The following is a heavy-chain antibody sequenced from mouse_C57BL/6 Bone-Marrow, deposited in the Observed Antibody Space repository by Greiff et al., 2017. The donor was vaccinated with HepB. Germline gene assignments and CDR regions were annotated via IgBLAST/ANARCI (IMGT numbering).Heavy chain of an antibody. CDR1: GYAFTNYL. CDR2: INPGSGGT. V-gene: IGHV1-54*01. J-gene: IGHJ1*03. Sequence: QVQLKQSGAELVRPGTSVKVSCKASGYAFTNYLIEWVKQRPGQGLEWIGVINPGSGGTNYNEKFKGKATLTADKSSSTAYMQLSSLTSEDSAVYFCAGLLWLRRGYFYVWGTGTTVTVSS. D-gene: IGHD2-2*01. CDR3: AGLLWLRRGYFYV.